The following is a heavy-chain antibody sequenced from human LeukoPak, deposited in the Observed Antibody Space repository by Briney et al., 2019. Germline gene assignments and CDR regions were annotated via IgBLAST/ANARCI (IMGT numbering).Heavy chain of an antibody. D-gene: IGHD3-22*01. CDR2: IIPIFGTA. Sequence: SVKVSCEVSGGTFSSYAISWIRQAPGQGLEWMGGIIPIFGTADYAQKFQGRVTITADESTSTAYMELSNLRSEDTAVYYCARVPGSSGSGYNWGQGTLVTVSS. V-gene: IGHV1-69*13. CDR3: ARVPGSSGSGYN. CDR1: GGTFSSYA. J-gene: IGHJ4*02.